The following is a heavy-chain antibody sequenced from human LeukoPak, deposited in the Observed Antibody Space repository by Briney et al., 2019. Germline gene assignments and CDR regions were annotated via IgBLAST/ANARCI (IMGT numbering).Heavy chain of an antibody. V-gene: IGHV3-13*04. CDR2: IGADGDT. Sequence: GGSLRLSCAASGFTFSSFDMHRVRQAAGKGLEWVSGIGADGDTYSPGSVKGRFTISRENGKNSLYLQMNSLRDGDTGVYYCARVAYGSGSYHFDYWGQGMLVTVSS. CDR3: ARVAYGSGSYHFDY. CDR1: GFTFSSFD. J-gene: IGHJ4*02. D-gene: IGHD3-10*01.